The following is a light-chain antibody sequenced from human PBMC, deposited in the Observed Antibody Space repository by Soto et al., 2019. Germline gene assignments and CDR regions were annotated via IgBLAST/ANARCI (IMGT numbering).Light chain of an antibody. CDR2: GAS. J-gene: IGKJ5*01. CDR3: QQYNNWPPIT. V-gene: IGKV3D-15*01. CDR1: QSVNSR. Sequence: EIVLTQSPCTLALSPGERATLSCSASQSVNSRLAWYQHKPGQAPRLLISGASNRASGIPARFSGSGSGTEFTLTISSLQSEDFAVYYCQQYNNWPPITFGQGRLLEI.